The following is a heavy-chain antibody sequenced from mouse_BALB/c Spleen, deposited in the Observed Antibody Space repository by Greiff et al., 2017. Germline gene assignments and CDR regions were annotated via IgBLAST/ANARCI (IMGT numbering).Heavy chain of an antibody. V-gene: IGHV5-6-5*01. CDR2: ISSGGST. D-gene: IGHD1-1*01. Sequence: EVKLVESGGGLVKPGGSLKLSCAASGFTFSSYAMSWVRQTPEKRLEWVASISSGGSTYYPDSVKGRFTISRDNARNILYLQMSSLRSEDTAMYYCARVHYYGSSYDAMDYWGQGTSVTVSS. J-gene: IGHJ4*01. CDR1: GFTFSSYA. CDR3: ARVHYYGSSYDAMDY.